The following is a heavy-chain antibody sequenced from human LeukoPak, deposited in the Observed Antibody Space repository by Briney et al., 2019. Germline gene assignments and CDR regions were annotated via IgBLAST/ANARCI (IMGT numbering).Heavy chain of an antibody. Sequence: PGGSLRLSCAASGFTFSSYGMHWVRQAPGKGLEWVAVISYDGSNKYYADSVKGRFTISRDNSKNTLYLQMNSLRAEDTAVYYCAKDLGYYYGSGSFPWNYYYYGMDVWGQGTAVTVSS. CDR3: AKDLGYYYGSGSFPWNYYYYGMDV. CDR2: ISYDGSNK. J-gene: IGHJ6*02. D-gene: IGHD3-10*01. V-gene: IGHV3-30*18. CDR1: GFTFSSYG.